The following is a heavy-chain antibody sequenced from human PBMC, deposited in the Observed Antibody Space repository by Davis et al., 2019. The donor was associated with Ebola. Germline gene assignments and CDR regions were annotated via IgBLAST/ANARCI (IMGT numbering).Heavy chain of an antibody. CDR3: ARGERTVTTPLAY. CDR2: ITPDGSST. CDR1: GFTFSTYW. V-gene: IGHV3-74*01. Sequence: GESLKISCAASGFTFSTYWMHWVRQVPGKGLVWVARITPDGSSTSYADSVRGRFTISRDNTKNTLYLQMYSLRAEDTAVYYCARGERTVTTPLAYWGQGALVTVSS. J-gene: IGHJ4*02. D-gene: IGHD4-11*01.